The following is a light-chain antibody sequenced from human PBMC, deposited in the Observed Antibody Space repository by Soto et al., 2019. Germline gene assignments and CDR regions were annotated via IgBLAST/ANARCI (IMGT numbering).Light chain of an antibody. V-gene: IGKV1-39*01. CDR1: QSISSS. CDR2: TAS. J-gene: IGKJ2*01. CDR3: QQGYKTPYT. Sequence: DSQMTQSPSSLSASVGDRVTITCRASQSISSSLNWYQQKPGKAPKLLIYTASFLQGGVPSRFSGSGSGTDFNLTITSLQREDFATYSCQQGYKTPYTFGQGTKVEIK.